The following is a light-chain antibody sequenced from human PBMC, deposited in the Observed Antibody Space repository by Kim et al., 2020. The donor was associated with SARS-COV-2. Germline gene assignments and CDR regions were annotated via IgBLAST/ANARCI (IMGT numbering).Light chain of an antibody. V-gene: IGLV2-11*01. CDR1: SSDVGGYNY. Sequence: SPGQSVTISCTGTSSDVGGYNYVSWYQQHPGKAPKLMIYDVSKRPSGVPDRFSGSKSGNMASLTISGLQAEDEADYYCCSYAGSMVFGGGTQLTVL. CDR2: DVS. J-gene: IGLJ2*01. CDR3: CSYAGSMV.